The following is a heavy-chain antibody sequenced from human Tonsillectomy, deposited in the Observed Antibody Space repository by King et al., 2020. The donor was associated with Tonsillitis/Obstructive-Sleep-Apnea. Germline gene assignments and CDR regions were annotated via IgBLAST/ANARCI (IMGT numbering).Heavy chain of an antibody. CDR1: GYTFTGYY. CDR2: INPNSGGT. CDR3: AREADFWSCYSTRYFYGMDV. V-gene: IGHV1-2*02. Sequence: QLVQSGAEVKKPGASVKVSCKASGYTFTGYYMHWVRQAPGQGLEWMGWINPNSGGTNYAQTFQGRVTMTRDTSISTAYMELSRLRSDDTAVYYCAREADFWSCYSTRYFYGMDVWGQGTTVTVSS. D-gene: IGHD3-3*01. J-gene: IGHJ6*02.